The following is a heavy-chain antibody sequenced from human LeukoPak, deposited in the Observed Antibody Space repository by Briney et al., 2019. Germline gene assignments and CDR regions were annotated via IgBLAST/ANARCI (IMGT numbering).Heavy chain of an antibody. CDR1: GFTFSSYA. Sequence: GGSLRLSCAASGFTFSSYAMSWVRQAPGKGLEWVSIISGSGGSTYYADSLKGRFTISRDNSKNTLYLQMNSLRTEDTAVYYCAKDRGTTTVTTVDYWGQGTLVTVSS. J-gene: IGHJ4*02. V-gene: IGHV3-23*01. CDR3: AKDRGTTTVTTVDY. D-gene: IGHD4-17*01. CDR2: ISGSGGST.